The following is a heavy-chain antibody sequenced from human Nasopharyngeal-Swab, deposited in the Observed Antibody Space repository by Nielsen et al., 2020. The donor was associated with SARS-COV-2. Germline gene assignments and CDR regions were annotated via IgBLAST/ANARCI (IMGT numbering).Heavy chain of an antibody. Sequence: GESLNIPCPASGFTLSSNSMNWVRQAPGKGPEWGSSISTRSSSLYYADSVKGRFTISRDNPKNSLYLQMNSLRAEDTAVYYCARGRGGGYDPWGYYYYDMDVWGHGTTVTVSS. CDR2: ISTRSSSL. D-gene: IGHD5-12*01. J-gene: IGHJ6*02. CDR3: ARGRGGGYDPWGYYYYDMDV. V-gene: IGHV3-21*01. CDR1: GFTLSSNS.